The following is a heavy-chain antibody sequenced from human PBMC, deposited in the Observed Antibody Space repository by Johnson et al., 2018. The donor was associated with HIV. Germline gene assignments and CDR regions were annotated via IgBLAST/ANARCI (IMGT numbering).Heavy chain of an antibody. Sequence: QVQLVESGGGVVQPGRSLRLSCVASGFTFSSYTMHWVRQAPGKGLEWVAVISYDGSNTYYADSVKGRFTISRDNSKNTLYLQMNSLRAEDTAVYYCARVGDSSSSLGAFDIWGQGTMVTVSS. V-gene: IGHV3-30-3*01. CDR2: ISYDGSNT. CDR1: GFTFSSYT. J-gene: IGHJ3*02. CDR3: ARVGDSSSSLGAFDI. D-gene: IGHD6-6*01.